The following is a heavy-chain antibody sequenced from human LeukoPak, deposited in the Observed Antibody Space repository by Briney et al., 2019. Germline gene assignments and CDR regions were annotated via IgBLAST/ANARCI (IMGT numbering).Heavy chain of an antibody. Sequence: SETLSLTCSVSGGSISGDSWTWIRQPPGKGLEWIGFISYTGNTNYYNPSLKSRVTMSVDTSMNQFSLKLSSVTAADTAVYYCARLGNCGNDCYAADYWGPGTLVTVSS. CDR2: ISYTGNT. CDR1: GGSISGDS. V-gene: IGHV4-59*08. J-gene: IGHJ4*02. D-gene: IGHD2-21*02. CDR3: ARLGNCGNDCYAADY.